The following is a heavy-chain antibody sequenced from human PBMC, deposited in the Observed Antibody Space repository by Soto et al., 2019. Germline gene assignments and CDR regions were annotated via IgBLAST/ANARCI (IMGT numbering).Heavy chain of an antibody. V-gene: IGHV3-30-3*01. Sequence: QVQLVESGGGVVQPGRSLRLSCAASGFTFSSYAMHWVRQAPGKGLEWVAVISYDGSNKYYADSVKGRFTISRDNSKNTLYLPMNSLRAEDTAVYYCARGHSGWYRAPVDYWGQGTLVTVSS. CDR1: GFTFSSYA. CDR3: ARGHSGWYRAPVDY. CDR2: ISYDGSNK. J-gene: IGHJ4*02. D-gene: IGHD6-19*01.